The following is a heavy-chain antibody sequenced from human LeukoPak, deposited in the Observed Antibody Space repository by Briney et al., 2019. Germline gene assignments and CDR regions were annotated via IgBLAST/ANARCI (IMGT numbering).Heavy chain of an antibody. CDR3: ARGGARVVTAQNYYYYYYMDV. Sequence: SETLSLTCAVYGGSFSGYYWSWIRQPPGKGLEWIGEINHSGSTNYNPSLKSRVTISVDTSKNQFSLKLSSVTAADTAVYYCARGGARVVTAQNYYYYYYMDVWGKGTTVTISS. V-gene: IGHV4-34*01. CDR1: GGSFSGYY. D-gene: IGHD2-21*02. J-gene: IGHJ6*03. CDR2: INHSGST.